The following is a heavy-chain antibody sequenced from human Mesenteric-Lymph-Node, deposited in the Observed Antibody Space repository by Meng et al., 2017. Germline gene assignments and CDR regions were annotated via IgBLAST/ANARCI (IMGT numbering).Heavy chain of an antibody. V-gene: IGHV3-33*06. Sequence: GESLKISCATSGFTFSSYAMHWVRQAPGKGLEWVAVIWYDASNKFYADSVRGRFNISRDNSKNTLCMEMSSLRGEDTAVYFCVKDVGGIYHHYGLDVWGQGTSVTVSS. CDR2: IWYDASNK. CDR1: GFTFSSYA. CDR3: VKDVGGIYHHYGLDV. J-gene: IGHJ6*02. D-gene: IGHD1-26*01.